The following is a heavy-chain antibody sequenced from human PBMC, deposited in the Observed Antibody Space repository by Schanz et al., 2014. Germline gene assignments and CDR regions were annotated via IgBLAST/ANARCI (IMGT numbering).Heavy chain of an antibody. J-gene: IGHJ4*02. CDR1: GGSIISSTW. CDR2: IYHNGDT. Sequence: QVLLQESGPGVVKPSGTLSLTCAVSGGSIISSTWWGWVRQPPGKGLEWIGEIYHNGDTSFNLSLKSRATMSVDKSKKEFSLRLTSLTAADTALYYCVRGVGAWEQRIFDYWGKGTLVTVSS. V-gene: IGHV4-4*02. D-gene: IGHD1-26*01. CDR3: VRGVGAWEQRIFDY.